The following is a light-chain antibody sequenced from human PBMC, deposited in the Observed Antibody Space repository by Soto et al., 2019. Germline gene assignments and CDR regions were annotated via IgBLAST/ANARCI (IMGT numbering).Light chain of an antibody. CDR2: GVS. CDR3: QQYNPSPAIT. CDR1: QSVSSNY. Sequence: TVLTQSPGTLSLSPGERATLSCRASQSVSSNYLVWYQQKPGQPPRLLISGVSTRATGIPDRFSGSGSGTDFTLTISRLEPEDVAVYYCQQYNPSPAITFGQGTLLEIK. V-gene: IGKV3-20*01. J-gene: IGKJ5*01.